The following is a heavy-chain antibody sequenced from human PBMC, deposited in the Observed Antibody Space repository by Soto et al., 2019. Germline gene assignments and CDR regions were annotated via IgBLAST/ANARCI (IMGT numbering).Heavy chain of an antibody. D-gene: IGHD2-15*01. CDR3: ARSLGVVAANNWFDP. J-gene: IGHJ5*02. CDR1: GYTFTSYA. CDR2: INAGNGNT. Sequence: GASVKVSCKASGYTFTSYAMHWVRQAPGQRLEWMGWINAGNGNTKYSQKFQGRVTITRDTSASTAYMELSSLRSEDTAVYYCARSLGVVAANNWFDPWGQGTLVTVSS. V-gene: IGHV1-3*01.